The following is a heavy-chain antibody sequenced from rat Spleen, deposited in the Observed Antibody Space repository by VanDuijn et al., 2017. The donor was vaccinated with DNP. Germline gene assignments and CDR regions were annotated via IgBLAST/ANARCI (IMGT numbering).Heavy chain of an antibody. J-gene: IGHJ2*01. CDR3: TTDFERGY. V-gene: IGHV5-7*01. D-gene: IGHD1-11*01. CDR1: GFTFSNYD. Sequence: EVQLVESGGGLVQPGRSVKLSCAASGFTFSNYDMAWVRQTPKKGLEWVATITSDGGTTDYRDTVKGRFTISRDNAKSTLYLQMDSLRSEDTATFYCTTDFERGYWGQGVMVTVSS. CDR2: ITSDGGTT.